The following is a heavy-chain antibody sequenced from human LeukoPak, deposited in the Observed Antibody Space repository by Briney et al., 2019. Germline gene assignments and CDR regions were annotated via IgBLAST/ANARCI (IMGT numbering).Heavy chain of an antibody. V-gene: IGHV3-23*01. CDR1: GFTFSSYA. J-gene: IGHJ2*01. CDR2: ISGSSGST. D-gene: IGHD4-17*01. Sequence: GGSLRLSCAASGFTFSSYAMSWVRQAPGKGLEWVSAISGSSGSTYYADSVKGRFTISRDNSKNTLYLQMNSLRAEDTAVYYCAKDIYGDNWYFDLWGRGTLVTVPS. CDR3: AKDIYGDNWYFDL.